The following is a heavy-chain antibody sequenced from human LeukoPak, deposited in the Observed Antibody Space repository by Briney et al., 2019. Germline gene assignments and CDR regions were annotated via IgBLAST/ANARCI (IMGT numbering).Heavy chain of an antibody. CDR1: GYPIGSGYY. CDR2: IYHSGST. V-gene: IGHV4-38-2*01. Sequence: SETLSLTCAVSGYPIGSGYYWGWIRQPPGKGLEWIGSIYHSGSTYYNPSLKSRVTMSVDTSKNQFSLNLNSVTAADTAMYYCANSAYYYDSSLLDWGQGTLVTVSS. D-gene: IGHD3-22*01. CDR3: ANSAYYYDSSLLD. J-gene: IGHJ4*02.